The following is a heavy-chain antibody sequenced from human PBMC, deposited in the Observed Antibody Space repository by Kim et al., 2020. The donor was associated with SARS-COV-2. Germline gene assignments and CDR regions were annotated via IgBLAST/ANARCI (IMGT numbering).Heavy chain of an antibody. CDR1: GYTFTSYA. J-gene: IGHJ5*02. CDR2: INTNTCNP. D-gene: IGHD3-3*01. Sequence: ASVKVSCKASGYTFTSYAMNWVRQAPGQGLEWMGWINTNTCNPTYAQGFTGRFVFSLDTSVSTAYLQISSLKAEDTAVYYCARSEPDTIFGVVITNLKNWFERGGEGTLVTGSS. V-gene: IGHV7-4-1*02. CDR3: ARSEPDTIFGVVITNLKNWFER.